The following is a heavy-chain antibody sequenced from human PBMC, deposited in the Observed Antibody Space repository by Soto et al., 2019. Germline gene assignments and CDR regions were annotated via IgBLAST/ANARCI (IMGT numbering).Heavy chain of an antibody. CDR1: GLTVSNNY. Sequence: ELQLVESGGGLVQPGGSVRLSCAVSGLTVSNNYMSWVRQAPGKGLEWVSHIYSGGDTFYSNSVRGRFTISRDSSKNTLYLQMDSLRVDATAVYYCAGESGGSVAHGVWGQGTMVTVSS. CDR3: AGESGGSVAHGV. D-gene: IGHD3-10*01. J-gene: IGHJ3*01. V-gene: IGHV3-66*01. CDR2: IYSGGDT.